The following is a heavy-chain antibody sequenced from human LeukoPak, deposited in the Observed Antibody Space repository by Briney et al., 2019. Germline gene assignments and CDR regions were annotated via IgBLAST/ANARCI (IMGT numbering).Heavy chain of an antibody. D-gene: IGHD3-10*01. V-gene: IGHV1-2*02. CDR2: INPNSGGT. CDR1: GYTFTGYY. J-gene: IGHJ6*02. Sequence: GASVTVSCKASGYTFTGYYMHRVRQAPGQGLEWMGWINPNSGGTNYAQKFQGRVTMTRDTSISTAYMELSRLRSDDTAVYYCARDGKDIMVRGVIDYGMDVWGQGTTVTVSS. CDR3: ARDGKDIMVRGVIDYGMDV.